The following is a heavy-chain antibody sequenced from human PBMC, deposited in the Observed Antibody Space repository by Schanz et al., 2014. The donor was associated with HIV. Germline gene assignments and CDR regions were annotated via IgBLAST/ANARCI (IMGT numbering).Heavy chain of an antibody. J-gene: IGHJ4*02. CDR2: IIPLFGTS. V-gene: IGHV1-69*01. CDR1: GGTFINYA. CDR3: ARAPYTSGWYGVDY. D-gene: IGHD6-19*01. Sequence: QVLLVQSGAEVKRPGSSVKVSCKASGGTFINYAFSWVRQAPGQGLEWMGGIIPLFGTSNYAQKFQGRATITADESTSTAYMELSSLRSEDTAVYYCARAPYTSGWYGVDYWGQGTLVTVSS.